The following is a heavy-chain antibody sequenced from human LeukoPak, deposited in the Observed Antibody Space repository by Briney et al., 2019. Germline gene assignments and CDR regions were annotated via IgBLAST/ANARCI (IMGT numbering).Heavy chain of an antibody. CDR3: ARGDYDFWSGYYAGPVWFDP. CDR1: GGSISSSSYY. CDR2: IYYSGST. V-gene: IGHV4-39*07. D-gene: IGHD3-3*01. J-gene: IGHJ5*02. Sequence: PSETLSLTCTVSGGSISSSSYYWGWIRQPPGKGLEWIGSIYYSGSTYYNPSLKSRVTISVDTSKIQFSLKLSSVTAADTAVYYCARGDYDFWSGYYAGPVWFDPWGQGTLVTVSS.